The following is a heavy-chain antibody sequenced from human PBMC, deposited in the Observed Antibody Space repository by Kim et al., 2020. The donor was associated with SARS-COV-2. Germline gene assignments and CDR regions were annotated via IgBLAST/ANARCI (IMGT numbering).Heavy chain of an antibody. CDR3: AKDHGYSYGGY. V-gene: IGHV3-23*01. Sequence: GGSLILSCAASGFTFSSYAMSWVRQAPGKGLEWVSAISGSGGSTYYADSVKGRFTISRDNSKNTLYLQMNSLRAEDTAVYYCAKDHGYSYGGYWGQGTLVTVSS. D-gene: IGHD5-18*01. CDR2: ISGSGGST. J-gene: IGHJ4*02. CDR1: GFTFSSYA.